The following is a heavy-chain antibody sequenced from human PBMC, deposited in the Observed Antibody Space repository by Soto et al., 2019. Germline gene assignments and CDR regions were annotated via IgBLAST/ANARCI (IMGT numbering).Heavy chain of an antibody. V-gene: IGHV4-34*01. CDR1: GGFVSSGSYY. Sequence: QVQLQQWGAGLLKPSETLSLTCAVYGGFVSSGSYYWSWIRQPPGKGLEWIGEMSHSGGTHFNPSLKSRVTISVDTSNNQFSLKMSSVTAADTALYYCARVERGTATTVVDAFDIWGQGQWSPSLQ. CDR3: ARVERGTATTVVDAFDI. J-gene: IGHJ3*02. D-gene: IGHD1-1*01. CDR2: MSHSGGT.